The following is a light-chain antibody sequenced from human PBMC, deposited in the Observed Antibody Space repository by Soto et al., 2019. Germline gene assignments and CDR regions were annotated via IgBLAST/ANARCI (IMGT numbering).Light chain of an antibody. CDR3: AAWDDRMSAHDV. CDR1: SSNIGSNY. Sequence: QSVLTQPPSASGTPGQRVTISCSGSSSNIGSNYVYWYQQLPGTAPKLLIYRNNQRPSGVPDRFSGSKSGTSASLAISGLRSEDEADYYCAAWDDRMSAHDVFGTGT. J-gene: IGLJ1*01. V-gene: IGLV1-47*01. CDR2: RNN.